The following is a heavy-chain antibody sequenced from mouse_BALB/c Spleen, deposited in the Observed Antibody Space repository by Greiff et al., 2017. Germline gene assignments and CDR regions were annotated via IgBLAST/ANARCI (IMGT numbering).Heavy chain of an antibody. CDR1: GFTFSDYY. CDR2: ISDGGSYT. Sequence: EVKLVESGGGLVKPGGSLKLSCAASGFTFSDYYMYWVRQTPEKRLEWVATISDGGSYTYYPDSVKGRFTISRDNAKNNLYLQMSSLKSEDTAMYYCAGGGYDYDEHYYAMDYWGQGTSVTVSS. J-gene: IGHJ4*01. D-gene: IGHD2-4*01. V-gene: IGHV5-4*02. CDR3: AGGGYDYDEHYYAMDY.